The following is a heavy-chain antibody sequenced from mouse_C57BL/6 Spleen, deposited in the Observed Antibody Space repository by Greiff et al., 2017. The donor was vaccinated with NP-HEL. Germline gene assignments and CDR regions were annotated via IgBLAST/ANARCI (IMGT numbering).Heavy chain of an antibody. J-gene: IGHJ2*01. CDR2: IYPGNSDT. D-gene: IGHD1-1*02. CDR1: GYTFTSYW. CDR3: TRSNGYFDY. V-gene: IGHV1-5*01. Sequence: VQLKESGTVLARPGASVKMSCKTSGYTFTSYWMHWVKQRPGQGLEWIGAIYPGNSDTSYNQKFKGKAKLTAVTSPSTAYMELSSLTNEDSAVYYCTRSNGYFDYWGQGTTLTVSS.